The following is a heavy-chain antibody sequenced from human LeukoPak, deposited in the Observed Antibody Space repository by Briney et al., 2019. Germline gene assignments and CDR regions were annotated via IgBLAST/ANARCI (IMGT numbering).Heavy chain of an antibody. CDR1: GFYLSTYE. Sequence: GGSLRLSCAASGFYLSTYEMNWVRQAPGKGLEWIADITISGHTKNYADSVNDRFSISRDNARTSLYLQMHSLRVEDTCLYYCSSGDHYVDVWGQGNLVTVSS. CDR2: ITISGHTK. J-gene: IGHJ4*02. CDR3: SSGDHYVDV. V-gene: IGHV3-48*03.